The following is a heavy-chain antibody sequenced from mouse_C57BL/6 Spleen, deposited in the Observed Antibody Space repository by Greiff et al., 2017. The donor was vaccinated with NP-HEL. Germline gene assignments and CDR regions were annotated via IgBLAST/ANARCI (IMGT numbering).Heavy chain of an antibody. J-gene: IGHJ4*01. D-gene: IGHD2-1*01. CDR3: ARVYYGNYEDAMDY. V-gene: IGHV5-17*01. CDR2: ISSGSSTI. Sequence: EVQRVESGGGLVKPGGSLKLSCAASGFTFSDYGMHWVRQAPEKGLEWVAYISSGSSTIYYADTVKGRFTISRDNAKNTLFLQMTSLRSEDTAMYYCARVYYGNYEDAMDYWGQGTSVTVSS. CDR1: GFTFSDYG.